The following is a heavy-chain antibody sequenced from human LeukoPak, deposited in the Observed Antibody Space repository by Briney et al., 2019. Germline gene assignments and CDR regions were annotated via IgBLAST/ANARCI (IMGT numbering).Heavy chain of an antibody. D-gene: IGHD3-3*01. Sequence: PSQTLSLTCTASGGSISSGDYYWSWIRQPPGKGLEWIGYIYYSGSTNYNPSLKSRVTISVDTSKNQFSLKLSSVTAADTAVYYCARVMLPFSTYYDFWSGHDGLYYYYYGMDVWDQGTTVTVSS. CDR2: IYYSGST. CDR1: GGSISSGDYY. CDR3: ARVMLPFSTYYDFWSGHDGLYYYYYGMDV. J-gene: IGHJ6*02. V-gene: IGHV4-30-4*01.